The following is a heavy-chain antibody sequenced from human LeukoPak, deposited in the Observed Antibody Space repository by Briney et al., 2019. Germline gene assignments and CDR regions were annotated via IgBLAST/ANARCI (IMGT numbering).Heavy chain of an antibody. V-gene: IGHV1-18*01. CDR2: ISAYNGNT. CDR1: GYTFTSYG. J-gene: IGHJ4*02. D-gene: IGHD5-18*01. CDR3: ARASPGYSYGFFDY. Sequence: EASVKVSCKASGYTFTSYGISWVRQVPGQGLEWMGRISAYNGNTNYAQKLQGRVTMTTDTSTTTAYMELRSLRSDDTAVYYCARASPGYSYGFFDYWGQGTLVTVSS.